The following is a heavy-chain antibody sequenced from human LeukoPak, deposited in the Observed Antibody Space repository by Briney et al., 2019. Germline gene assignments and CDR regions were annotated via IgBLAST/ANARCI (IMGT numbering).Heavy chain of an antibody. V-gene: IGHV4-39*07. Sequence: SETLSLTCTVSGASISSGNDYWSWIRQPPGKGLEWIGSIYYSGSTYYNPSLKSRVTISVDTSKNQFSLKLSSVTAADTAVYYCARKGSGWADFDYWGQGTLVTVSS. CDR1: GASISSGNDY. J-gene: IGHJ4*02. CDR3: ARKGSGWADFDY. D-gene: IGHD6-19*01. CDR2: IYYSGST.